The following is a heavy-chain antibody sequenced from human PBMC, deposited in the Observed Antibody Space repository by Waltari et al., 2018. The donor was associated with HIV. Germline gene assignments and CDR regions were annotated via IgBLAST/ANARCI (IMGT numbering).Heavy chain of an antibody. V-gene: IGHV1-2*06. CDR3: ARGYVQNDLRGLFHL. J-gene: IGHJ2*01. D-gene: IGHD2-2*01. Sequence: QELLVQSGAEVKKPGASVKVSCKASGYTFIDYFIHWVRQAPGQGLEWMGRINPKSGVTHHPQKFQGRVMMTRDMSMSTAYMDLTRLRADDTARYFCARGYVQNDLRGLFHLWGRGTSVTVSS. CDR2: INPKSGVT. CDR1: GYTFIDYF.